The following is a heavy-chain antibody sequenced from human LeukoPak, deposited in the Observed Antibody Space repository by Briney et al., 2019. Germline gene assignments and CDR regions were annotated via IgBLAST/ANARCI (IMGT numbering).Heavy chain of an antibody. D-gene: IGHD6-19*01. CDR3: AKPISGGLAVTADWFHP. CDR1: GFAFSFYA. V-gene: IGHV3-23*01. Sequence: GGSLRLSCAASGFAFSFYAMSWLRQPPGKGLEWVSTVNANSGTTSYAASVRGRFTISRDNSKNTLCLQVNTLRADDTATYYCAKPISGGLAVTADWFHPWGQGTLVVVSS. CDR2: VNANSGTT. J-gene: IGHJ5*01.